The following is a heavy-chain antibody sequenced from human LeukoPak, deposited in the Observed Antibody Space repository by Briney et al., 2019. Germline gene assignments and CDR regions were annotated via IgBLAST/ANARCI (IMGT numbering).Heavy chain of an antibody. CDR1: GGSISSNYY. D-gene: IGHD3-22*01. CDR2: IYYSGTT. J-gene: IGHJ5*02. Sequence: SETLSLTCTVSGGSISSNYYWGWIRQPPGKGLEWVGSIYYSGTTYHNPSVKSRVTISVYTSENRFSLRLNSVTAADTAVYYCTAFYYDSSGYLRFDPWGQGSLVTVSS. V-gene: IGHV4-39*01. CDR3: TAFYYDSSGYLRFDP.